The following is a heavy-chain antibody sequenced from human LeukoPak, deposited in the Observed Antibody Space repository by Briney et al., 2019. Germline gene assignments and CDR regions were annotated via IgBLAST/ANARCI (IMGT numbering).Heavy chain of an antibody. J-gene: IGHJ4*02. CDR2: INPYSGGT. CDR1: GYTFTDYY. D-gene: IGHD5-12*01. Sequence: ASVKVSCKASGYTFTDYYMHWVRQAPGQGLEWMGWINPYSGGTNYAQKFQGGVTMTRDTSISTAYMELSRLRSDDTAVYYCARDLKNSGYDSLDYWGQGTLVTASS. CDR3: ARDLKNSGYDSLDY. V-gene: IGHV1-2*02.